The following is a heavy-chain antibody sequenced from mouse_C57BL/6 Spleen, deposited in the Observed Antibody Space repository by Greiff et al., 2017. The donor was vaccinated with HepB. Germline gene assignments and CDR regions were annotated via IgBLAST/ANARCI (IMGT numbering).Heavy chain of an antibody. CDR2: ISDGGSYT. V-gene: IGHV5-4*01. CDR1: GFTFSSYA. Sequence: EVKLQESGGGLVKPGGSLKLSCAASGFTFSSYAMSWVRQTPEKRLEWVATISDGGSYTYYPDNVKGRFTISRDNAKNNLYLQMSHLKSEDTAMYYCARESNGFAYWGQGTLVTVSA. CDR3: ARESNGFAY. J-gene: IGHJ3*01. D-gene: IGHD2-5*01.